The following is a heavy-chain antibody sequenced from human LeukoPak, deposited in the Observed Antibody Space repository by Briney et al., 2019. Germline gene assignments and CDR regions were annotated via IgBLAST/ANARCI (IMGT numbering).Heavy chain of an antibody. CDR3: ASPNNYYRMDV. CDR1: GFTFSSYA. J-gene: IGHJ6*02. CDR2: ISYDGSNK. V-gene: IGHV3-30-3*01. Sequence: GGSLRLSCAASGFTFSSYAMHWVRQAPGKGLEWVAVISYDGSNKYYADSVKGRFTISRDNSKNTLYLQMNSLRAEDTAVYYCASPNNYYRMDVWGQGTTVTVSS.